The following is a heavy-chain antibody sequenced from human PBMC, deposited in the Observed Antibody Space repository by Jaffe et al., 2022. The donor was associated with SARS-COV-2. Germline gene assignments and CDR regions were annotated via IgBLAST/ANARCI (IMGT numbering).Heavy chain of an antibody. CDR3: ARDYHVSGIGSFED. Sequence: HVQLQESGPGLVEPSQSLSLTCTVSGGSISSGGYYWNWFRQHPGQGLEWIGYISYSGSTIYNPSLSSRVIISVDTSQNQLSLKLFSVTAADTAVYYCARDYHVSGIGSFEDWGQGTLVTVSS. J-gene: IGHJ4*02. CDR1: GGSISSGGYY. CDR2: ISYSGST. D-gene: IGHD3-10*01. V-gene: IGHV4-31*03.